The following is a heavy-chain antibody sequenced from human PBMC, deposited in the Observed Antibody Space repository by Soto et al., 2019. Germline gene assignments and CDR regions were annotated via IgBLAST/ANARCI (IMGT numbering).Heavy chain of an antibody. Sequence: SETLSLTCTVSGCSISSSSYYWGWIRQPPGKGLEWIGSIYYSGSTYYNPSLKGRVTISVDTSKNQFSLKLSSVTAADTAVYYCASWAHGAAYYYYGMDVWGQGTTVTVSS. CDR2: IYYSGST. D-gene: IGHD1-26*01. J-gene: IGHJ6*02. CDR3: ASWAHGAAYYYYGMDV. V-gene: IGHV4-39*01. CDR1: GCSISSSSYY.